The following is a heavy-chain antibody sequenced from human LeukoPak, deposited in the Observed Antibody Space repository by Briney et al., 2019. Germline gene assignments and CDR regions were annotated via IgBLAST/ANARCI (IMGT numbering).Heavy chain of an antibody. CDR2: ISYDGSNK. J-gene: IGHJ4*02. CDR1: GFTFSSSA. V-gene: IGHV3-30-3*01. D-gene: IGHD5-18*01. CDR3: ANIPVDTAMVYLGY. Sequence: AGGSLRLSCAASGFTFSSSAMHWVRQAPDKGLEWVAVISYDGSNKYYADSVKGRFTISRDNSKNTLYLQMNSLRAEDTAVYYCANIPVDTAMVYLGYWGQGTLVTVSS.